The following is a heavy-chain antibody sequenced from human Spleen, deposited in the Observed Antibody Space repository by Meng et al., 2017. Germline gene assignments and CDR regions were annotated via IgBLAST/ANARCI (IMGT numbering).Heavy chain of an antibody. J-gene: IGHJ6*02. CDR3: ARVKGSGLRYFDWLWSGSNMDV. CDR2: ISYSGST. D-gene: IGHD3-9*01. Sequence: SETLSLTCTVSGDSISSGAYYWSWIRQHPGKGLEWIGYISYSGSTYYNPSLKSRVTISVDTSNNQFSLKLSSVTAADTAVYYCARVKGSGLRYFDWLWSGSNMDVWGQGTTVTVSS. V-gene: IGHV4-31*03. CDR1: GDSISSGAYY.